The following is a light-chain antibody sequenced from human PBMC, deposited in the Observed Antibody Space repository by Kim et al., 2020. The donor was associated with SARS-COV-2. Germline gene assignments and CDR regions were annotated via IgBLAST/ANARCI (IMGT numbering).Light chain of an antibody. CDR1: QSVSSY. J-gene: IGKJ4*01. V-gene: IGKV3-11*01. CDR2: DAS. CDR3: QQRSNWPLT. Sequence: LSPRERATRSCRASQSVSSYLAWYQQKPGQAPRLLIYDASNRATGIPARFNGSGSGTDFTLTISSLEPEDFAVYYCQQRSNWPLTFGGGTKVDIK.